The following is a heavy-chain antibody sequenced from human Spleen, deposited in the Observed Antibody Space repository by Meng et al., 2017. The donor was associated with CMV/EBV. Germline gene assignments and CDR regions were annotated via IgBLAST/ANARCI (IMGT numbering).Heavy chain of an antibody. CDR3: TRLIVATIGTDLTYYYYYGMDV. CDR2: IKSKTDGGTT. D-gene: IGHD5-12*01. CDR1: GFTFSNAW. V-gene: IGHV3-15*01. Sequence: GESLKISCASSGFTFSNAWMSWVRQAPGKGLEWVGRIKSKTDGGTTDYAAPVKGRFTISRDDSKNTLYLKMNSLKTGDTAVYYCTRLIVATIGTDLTYYYYYGMDVWGQGTTVTVSS. J-gene: IGHJ6*02.